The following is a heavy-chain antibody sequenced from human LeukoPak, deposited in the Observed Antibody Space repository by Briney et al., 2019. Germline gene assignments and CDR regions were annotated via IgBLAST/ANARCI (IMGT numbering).Heavy chain of an antibody. D-gene: IGHD3-22*01. CDR3: ARDLVFLRGFYYDTSGFNY. V-gene: IGHV4-4*07. J-gene: IGHJ4*02. Sequence: PSETLSLTCTVSGGSISSYYWSWIRQPAGKGLEWIGRVYASGNTNYNPSLKSRVTMSVDTSKNQFSLKLSSVTAADTDVYYCARDLVFLRGFYYDTSGFNYWGQGSLVTVSS. CDR1: GGSISSYY. CDR2: VYASGNT.